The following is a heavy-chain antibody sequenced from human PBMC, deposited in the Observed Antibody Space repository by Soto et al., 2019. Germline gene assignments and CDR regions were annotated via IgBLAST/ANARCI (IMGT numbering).Heavy chain of an antibody. CDR3: AKERTMIVAGQLDY. D-gene: IGHD3-22*01. CDR1: GFTFSSYG. J-gene: IGHJ4*02. Sequence: QVQLVESGGGVVQPGRSLRLSCAASGFTFSSYGMHWVRQAPGKGLEWVAVISYDGSNKYYADSVKGRFTISRDNSKNTLYLQMNSLRAEDTAVYYCAKERTMIVAGQLDYWGQGTLVTVSS. CDR2: ISYDGSNK. V-gene: IGHV3-30*18.